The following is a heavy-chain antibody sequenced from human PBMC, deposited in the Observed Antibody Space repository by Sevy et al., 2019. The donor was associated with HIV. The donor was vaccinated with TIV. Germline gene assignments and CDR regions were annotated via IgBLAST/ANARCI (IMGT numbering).Heavy chain of an antibody. CDR2: IKSKTDGGTT. Sequence: GGSLRLSCAASGFTFNTHAMTWVRQAPGKGLEWVGRIKSKTDGGTTDYAAPVKGRFTISRDDSKNTLYLQMNSLKTEDTAVYYCTTETTVTNNYYYGMDVWGQGTTVTVSS. J-gene: IGHJ6*02. D-gene: IGHD4-17*01. CDR3: TTETTVTNNYYYGMDV. CDR1: GFTFNTHA. V-gene: IGHV3-15*01.